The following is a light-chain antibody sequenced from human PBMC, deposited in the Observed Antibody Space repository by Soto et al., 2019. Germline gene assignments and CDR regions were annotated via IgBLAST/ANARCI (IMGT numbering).Light chain of an antibody. J-gene: IGKJ4*01. V-gene: IGKV3-20*01. CDR1: QSVDSNY. CDR2: AAT. Sequence: EIVLTQSPGTLSLSPGERATLSCRASQSVDSNYLAWYQQKPGQAPRLLIYAATSRATGIPDRFSGSGSGTDFTLTSSRLEPEDFAVYYCQQYGSSSTFGGGTKVEIK. CDR3: QQYGSSST.